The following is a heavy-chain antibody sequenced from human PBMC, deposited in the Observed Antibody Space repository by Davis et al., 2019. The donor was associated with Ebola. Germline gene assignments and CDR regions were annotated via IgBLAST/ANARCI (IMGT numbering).Heavy chain of an antibody. Sequence: GGSLRLSCAASGFTVSSNYMNWVRQAPGKGLEWVSVIYSGGTTEYADSVKGRFTVSRDNAKNSLYLQMNSLRAEDTAVYYCARETGTAAWGQGTLVTVSS. J-gene: IGHJ4*02. CDR3: ARETGTAA. V-gene: IGHV3-53*01. D-gene: IGHD2-2*01. CDR2: IYSGGTT. CDR1: GFTVSSNY.